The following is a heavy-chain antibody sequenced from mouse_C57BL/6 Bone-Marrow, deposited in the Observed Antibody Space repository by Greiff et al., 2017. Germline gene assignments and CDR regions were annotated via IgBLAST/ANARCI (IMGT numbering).Heavy chain of an antibody. CDR1: GYTFTSYW. Sequence: QVQLQQPGAELVKPGASVKLSCKASGYTFTSYWMHWVKQRPGRGLEWIGRIDPNGGGTKYNEKFKSKATLTVDKPSSTAYMQLSSLTSEDSAVYCCARRTTVVAYYLDYWGQGTTLTVSS. V-gene: IGHV1-72*01. D-gene: IGHD1-1*01. J-gene: IGHJ2*01. CDR3: ARRTTVVAYYLDY. CDR2: IDPNGGGT.